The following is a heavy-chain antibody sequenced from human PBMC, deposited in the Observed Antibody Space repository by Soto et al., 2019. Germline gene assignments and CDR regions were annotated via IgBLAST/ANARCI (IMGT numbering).Heavy chain of an antibody. Sequence: PSVKVSCKASGLTFTSSAVQWVRQALGQRLEWIGWIVVGSGNTNYAQKFQERVTITRDMSTSTAYMELSSLRCEDTAVYVCAAGGPPYTSGGDGYDYYGMDVWRQGTTVTVSS. J-gene: IGHJ6*02. CDR1: GLTFTSSA. V-gene: IGHV1-58*01. D-gene: IGHD6-19*01. CDR3: AAGGPPYTSGGDGYDYYGMDV. CDR2: IVVGSGNT.